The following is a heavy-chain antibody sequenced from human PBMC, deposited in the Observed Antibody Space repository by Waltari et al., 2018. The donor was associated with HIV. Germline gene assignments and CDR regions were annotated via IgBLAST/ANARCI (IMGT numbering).Heavy chain of an antibody. D-gene: IGHD2-15*01. CDR2: INHSGKT. Sequence: QVQLQQWGAGLLKPSETLSLTCAVYGGTFSGYYWTWIRQAPGKGLEWIGEINHSGKTNYNPSLRSGLTLAVDTSKNQVSLRMKSVTGADTAIYYCAREKSRASKWYGIFYYDAWGQGTLVSVPS. CDR3: AREKSRASKWYGIFYYDA. CDR1: GGTFSGYY. V-gene: IGHV4-34*02. J-gene: IGHJ5*02.